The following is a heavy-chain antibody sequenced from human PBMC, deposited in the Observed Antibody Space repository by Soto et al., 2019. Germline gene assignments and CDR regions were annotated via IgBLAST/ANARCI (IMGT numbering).Heavy chain of an antibody. J-gene: IGHJ5*01. Sequence: AETLSLTCTVSGGSIRSSIFYWAWVRQTPGKGLECIGRIYYIGSTHYNPSLKSRVIMSIDTSKNQFSLNLTSVTAADTAVYFCARLGIAAAGGFGPWGRGTMVTVYS. V-gene: IGHV4-39*01. CDR1: GGSIRSSIFY. CDR2: IYYIGST. D-gene: IGHD6-13*01. CDR3: ARLGIAAAGGFGP.